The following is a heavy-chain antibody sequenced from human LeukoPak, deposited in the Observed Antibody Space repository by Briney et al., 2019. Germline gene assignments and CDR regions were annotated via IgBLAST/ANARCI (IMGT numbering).Heavy chain of an antibody. CDR2: INPSGGDT. CDR3: ARGCRVVPGVHNVGMTSYYNGMDV. V-gene: IGHV1-46*01. J-gene: IGHJ6*02. Sequence: ASVKVSCKPSGYTFTSYYMHWVRQAPGQGLEWMGIINPSGGDTSHAQKFQGRVTTTRDPSTSTVYMEVVSLRPEDTAVYYCARGCRVVPGVHNVGMTSYYNGMDVWGPGTTVTVSS. CDR1: GYTFTSYY. D-gene: IGHD2-2*01.